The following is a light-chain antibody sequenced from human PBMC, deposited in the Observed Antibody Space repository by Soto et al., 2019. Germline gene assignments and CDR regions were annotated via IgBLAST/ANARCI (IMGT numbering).Light chain of an antibody. V-gene: IGKV3-11*01. CDR1: QSVSSY. J-gene: IGKJ3*01. CDR2: DAS. Sequence: EIVLTQSPATLSLSPGERATLSCRASQSVSSYLAWYQQKPGQAPRLLIYDASNRAPGIPARFSGSGSGTDFTLTISSLEPEDFAVYYCQQRSNVPQFTFGPGTKVDIK. CDR3: QQRSNVPQFT.